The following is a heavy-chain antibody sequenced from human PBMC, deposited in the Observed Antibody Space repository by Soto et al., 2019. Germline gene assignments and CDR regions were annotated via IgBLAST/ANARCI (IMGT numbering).Heavy chain of an antibody. CDR2: IYYSGTT. J-gene: IGHJ4*02. Sequence: QLQLQESGPGLEKPSETLSLTCTVSGGSISSSTYYWAWIRQPPGKGLEWIGSIYYSGTTYYSPSLKSRVTMSVDTSKNQFFLKLNSVTAADTAVYYCARRGYCTSTNCHFYDYWGQGTLVTVSS. V-gene: IGHV4-39*01. CDR3: ARRGYCTSTNCHFYDY. CDR1: GGSISSSTYY. D-gene: IGHD2-2*01.